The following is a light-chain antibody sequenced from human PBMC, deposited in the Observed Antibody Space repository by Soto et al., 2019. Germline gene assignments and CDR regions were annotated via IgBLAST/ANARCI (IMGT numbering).Light chain of an antibody. CDR1: SSDVGSYNL. CDR3: CSYAGSSTV. V-gene: IGLV2-23*02. CDR2: EVS. Sequence: QSALTQPASVSGSPGQSITISCTGTSSDVGSYNLVSWYQQHPGKAPKLMIYEVSKRPSGVSNRSSGPKSGNTASLTISGLQAEDEADYYCCSYAGSSTVFGTGTKVTVL. J-gene: IGLJ1*01.